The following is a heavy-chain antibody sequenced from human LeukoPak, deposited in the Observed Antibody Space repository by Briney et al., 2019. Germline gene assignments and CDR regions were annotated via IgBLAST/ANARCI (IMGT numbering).Heavy chain of an antibody. Sequence: GGSLRLSCAASGFTFSSYEMNWVRQAPGKGLEWVSYISSSSSTIYYADSVKGRFTISRDNAKNSLYLQMNSLRAADTAVYYCAKDRSIGTYYTFDHWGQGTLVTVSA. V-gene: IGHV3-48*03. CDR3: AKDRSIGTYYTFDH. CDR2: ISSSSSTI. J-gene: IGHJ4*02. CDR1: GFTFSSYE. D-gene: IGHD1-26*01.